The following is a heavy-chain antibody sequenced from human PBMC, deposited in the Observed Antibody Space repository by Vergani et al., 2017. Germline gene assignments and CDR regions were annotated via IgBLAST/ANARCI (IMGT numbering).Heavy chain of an antibody. D-gene: IGHD2-15*01. J-gene: IGHJ3*02. CDR3: ASFCSGGSCPGAFDI. CDR1: GYTFTSYY. CDR2: INPSGGST. Sequence: QVQLVQSGAEVKKPGASVKVSCKASGYTFTSYYMHWVRQAPGQGLEWMGIINPSGGSTSYAQKFQGRVTMTRDTSTITVYMELSSLRSEDSAVYYCASFCSGGSCPGAFDIWGQGTMVTVSS. V-gene: IGHV1-46*01.